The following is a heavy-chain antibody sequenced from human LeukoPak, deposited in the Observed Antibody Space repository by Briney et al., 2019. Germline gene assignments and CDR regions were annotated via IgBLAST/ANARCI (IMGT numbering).Heavy chain of an antibody. J-gene: IGHJ4*02. CDR1: GYTFTDYY. CDR2: INPHSGGT. V-gene: IGHV1-2*02. Sequence: ASVKVSCKASGYTFTDYYMHWVRQAPGQGLEWMGWINPHSGGTDHAQKFQGRVTMTRDTSISTAYMELSRLRSDDTAVYYCARDDPGIAVAGLDYWGQRTLVTVSS. D-gene: IGHD6-19*01. CDR3: ARDDPGIAVAGLDY.